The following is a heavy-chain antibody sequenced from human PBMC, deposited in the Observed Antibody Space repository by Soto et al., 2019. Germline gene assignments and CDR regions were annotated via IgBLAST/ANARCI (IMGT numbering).Heavy chain of an antibody. CDR1: GGSISSGGYY. CDR3: AREGSGSSFFDY. D-gene: IGHD3-10*01. Sequence: PSETLSLTCTVSGGSISSGGYYWSWIRQHPGKGLEWIGYIYYSGSTYYNPSLKSRVTISVDKSKNQFSLKLSSVTAADTALYYCAREGSGSSFFDYWGQGTLVTVSS. CDR2: IYYSGST. J-gene: IGHJ4*02. V-gene: IGHV4-31*03.